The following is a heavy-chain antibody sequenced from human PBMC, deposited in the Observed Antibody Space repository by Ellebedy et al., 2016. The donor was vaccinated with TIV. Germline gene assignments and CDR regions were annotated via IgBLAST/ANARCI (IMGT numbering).Heavy chain of an antibody. CDR2: IYYSGST. D-gene: IGHD1-26*01. CDR1: GGSISSSSYY. CDR3: ARDWDGGADFPWGY. V-gene: IGHV4-39*07. J-gene: IGHJ4*02. Sequence: SETLSLTCTVSGGSISSSSYYWGWIRQPPGTGLEWIGSIYYSGSTYYNPSLKSRVTISVDTSKNQFSLKLSSVTAADTAVYYCARDWDGGADFPWGYWGQGTLVTVSS.